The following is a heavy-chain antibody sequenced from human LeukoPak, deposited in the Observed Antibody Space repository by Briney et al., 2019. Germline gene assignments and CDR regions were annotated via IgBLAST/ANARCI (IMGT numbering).Heavy chain of an antibody. V-gene: IGHV4-39*07. Sequence: SETLSLTCTVSGGSISSSSYYWGWIRQPPGKGLEWIGSIYYSGSTYYNPSLKSRVIISVDTSKNQFSLKLTSVAAADTAVYHCARLKNDYDILTHDAFDIWGQGTMVTVSS. CDR1: GGSISSSSYY. D-gene: IGHD3-9*01. J-gene: IGHJ3*02. CDR3: ARLKNDYDILTHDAFDI. CDR2: IYYSGST.